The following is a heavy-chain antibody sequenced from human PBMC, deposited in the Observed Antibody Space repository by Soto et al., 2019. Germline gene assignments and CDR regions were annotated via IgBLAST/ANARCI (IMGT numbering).Heavy chain of an antibody. D-gene: IGHD6-19*01. Sequence: RASVKVSCKASGYTFTSYAMHWVRQAPGQRLEWMGWINAGNGNTKYSQKFQGRVTITRDTSASTAYIALSSLRSEDTAVYYCARAMTVIPYSSGWYYPKTYYYYYGMDVWGQGTTVTVSS. CDR3: ARAMTVIPYSSGWYYPKTYYYYYGMDV. V-gene: IGHV1-3*01. CDR2: INAGNGNT. J-gene: IGHJ6*02. CDR1: GYTFTSYA.